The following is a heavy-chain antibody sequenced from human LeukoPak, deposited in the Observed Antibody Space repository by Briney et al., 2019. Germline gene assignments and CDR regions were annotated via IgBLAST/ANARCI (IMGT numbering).Heavy chain of an antibody. CDR3: ARDRGAGSSSWTGTFDY. J-gene: IGHJ4*02. CDR1: GFTFGDYE. CDR2: ISSSGSTI. Sequence: GGSLRLSCAASGFTFGDYEMNWVRQAPGKGLEWVSYISSSGSTIYYADSVKGRFTISRDNAKNSLYLQMNSLRAEDTAVYYCARDRGAGSSSWTGTFDYWGQGTLVTVSS. V-gene: IGHV3-48*03. D-gene: IGHD6-13*01.